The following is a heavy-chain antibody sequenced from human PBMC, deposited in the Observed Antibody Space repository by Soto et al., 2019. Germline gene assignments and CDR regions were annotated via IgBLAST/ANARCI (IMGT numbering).Heavy chain of an antibody. Sequence: EVQLLESGGGLVQPGGSLRLSCTASGFTFSSYAMTWVRQVPGEGLEWVSVITNSGGDTLDADSVKGQFTISRDNSRNMLYLQMNSVRAEDTAIYYCWQASGGSDPESRVVDFWGQGTRVTVSS. CDR2: ITNSGGDT. CDR3: WQASGGSDPESRVVDF. CDR1: GFTFSSYA. D-gene: IGHD1-26*01. V-gene: IGHV3-23*01. J-gene: IGHJ4*02.